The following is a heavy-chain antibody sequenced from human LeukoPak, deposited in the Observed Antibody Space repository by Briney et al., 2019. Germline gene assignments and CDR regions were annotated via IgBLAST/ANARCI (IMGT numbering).Heavy chain of an antibody. CDR3: ARIAVAGCFDY. D-gene: IGHD6-19*01. CDR2: ISSSSSYK. Sequence: GGSLRLSCAASGFTFSSYSMNWVRQAPGKGLEWVSSISSSSSYKYYADSVKGRFTISRDNAKNSLYLQMNSLRAEDTAVYYCARIAVAGCFDYWGQGTLVTVSS. CDR1: GFTFSSYS. J-gene: IGHJ4*02. V-gene: IGHV3-21*01.